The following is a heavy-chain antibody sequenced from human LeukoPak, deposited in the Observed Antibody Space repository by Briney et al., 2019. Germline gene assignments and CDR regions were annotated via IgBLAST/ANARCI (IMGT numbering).Heavy chain of an antibody. J-gene: IGHJ4*02. CDR3: ARDLVDIWTAPVYLGY. D-gene: IGHD3-9*01. CDR2: ISAYNGNT. Sequence: ASVKVSCKSSGYTFINYGISWVRQAPGQGLEWMGWISAYNGNTDYAQKFQGRVIMTKDTITNTVYMELTSLGSDDTAVYYCARDLVDIWTAPVYLGYWGQGTLVTVSS. V-gene: IGHV1-18*01. CDR1: GYTFINYG.